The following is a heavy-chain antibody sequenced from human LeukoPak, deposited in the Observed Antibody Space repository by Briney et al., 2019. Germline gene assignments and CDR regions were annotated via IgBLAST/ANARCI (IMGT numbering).Heavy chain of an antibody. CDR2: IYTSGST. D-gene: IGHD6-19*01. CDR1: GGSISSGSYY. J-gene: IGHJ4*02. V-gene: IGHV4-61*02. Sequence: PSETLSLTCTVSGGSISSGSYYWRWIRQPAGKGLEWIGRIYTSGSTNYNPSHKSRVTISVDTSKNQFSLKLSSVTAADTAVYYCARDLHGIAVAGSLDYWGQGTLVTVSS. CDR3: ARDLHGIAVAGSLDY.